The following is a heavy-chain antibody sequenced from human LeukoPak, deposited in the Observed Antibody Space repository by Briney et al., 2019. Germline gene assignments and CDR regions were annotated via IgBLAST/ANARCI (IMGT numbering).Heavy chain of an antibody. V-gene: IGHV4-59*08. D-gene: IGHD2-15*01. Sequence: WETLSLTGTVSGYPISRYYWSWIRQPPGKGLEGIGHIYYSGRTNSNPSLKSRVTLSVDTSQNQLCMKLSSVTAADTAVYYCARHDKLGWGEYFEHWGQGTLVTVSS. CDR1: GYPISRYY. CDR2: IYYSGRT. CDR3: ARHDKLGWGEYFEH. J-gene: IGHJ1*01.